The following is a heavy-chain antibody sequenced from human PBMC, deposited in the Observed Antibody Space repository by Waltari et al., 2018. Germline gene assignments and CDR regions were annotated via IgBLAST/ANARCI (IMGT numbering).Heavy chain of an antibody. CDR1: GFIFSSHL. J-gene: IGHJ5*02. V-gene: IGHV3-7*01. CDR3: ARSTCWSNYWAFDP. CDR2: IKPDGSGK. Sequence: EVQLLESGGGLVQPWGSLRLSCAASGFIFSSHLMGWVRRAPGKGLEWVANIKPDGSGKYYLDSVKGRFTISRDNGKNLVFLQMDSLSAEETAIYYCARSTCWSNYWAFDPWGQGTQVAVSS. D-gene: IGHD3-3*01.